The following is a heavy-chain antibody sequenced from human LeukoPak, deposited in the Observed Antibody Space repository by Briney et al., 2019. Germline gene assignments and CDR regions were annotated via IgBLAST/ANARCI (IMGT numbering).Heavy chain of an antibody. CDR1: GFTFSSYS. J-gene: IGHJ6*03. Sequence: GGSLRLSCAASGFTFSSYSMNWVRQAPGKGLEWVSSISSSSSYIYYADSVKGRFTISRDNAKNSLYLQMNSLRAEDTAVCYCASLVTTSSNYYYYYTDVWGKGTTVTVSS. V-gene: IGHV3-21*01. CDR3: ASLVTTSSNYYYYYTDV. D-gene: IGHD4-17*01. CDR2: ISSSSSYI.